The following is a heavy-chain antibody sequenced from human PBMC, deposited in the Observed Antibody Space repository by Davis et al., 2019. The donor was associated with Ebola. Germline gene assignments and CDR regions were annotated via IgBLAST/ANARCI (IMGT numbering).Heavy chain of an antibody. J-gene: IGHJ6*02. CDR3: VRGWGRIGMGV. CDR2: TYYTSQWYN. V-gene: IGHV6-1*01. Sequence: HSQTLSLTCAISGDSVSSGGWNWIRQSPSRGLEWLGRTYYTSQWYNDYAVSVKSRMTINPDTSKNQISLKLNSVTPEDTAVYYCVRGWGRIGMGVWGQGTTVTV. D-gene: IGHD1-26*01. CDR1: GDSVSSGG.